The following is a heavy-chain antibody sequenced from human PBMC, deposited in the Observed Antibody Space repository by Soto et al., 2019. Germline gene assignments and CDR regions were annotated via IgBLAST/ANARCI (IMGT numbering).Heavy chain of an antibody. CDR3: ARDRWHRAQMFAP. CDR1: GGSFSGYY. J-gene: IGHJ5*02. D-gene: IGHD2-15*01. Sequence: PSETLSLTCAVYGGSFSGYYWSWLRQPPGKGLEWIGEINHSGSTNYNPSLKSRVTISVDTSKNQFSLKLSSVTAADTAVYYCARDRWHRAQMFAPGGQGPLVTVSS. CDR2: INHSGST. V-gene: IGHV4-34*01.